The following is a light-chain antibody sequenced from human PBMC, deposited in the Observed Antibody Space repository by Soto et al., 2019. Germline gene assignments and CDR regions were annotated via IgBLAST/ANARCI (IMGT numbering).Light chain of an antibody. Sequence: DVQRTHSPSTLSASVGDRVTITCRASQSISSWLAWYQQKPGKAPKLLIYDASSLESGVPSRFSGSGSGTEFTLTISSLQPDDFATYYCQHYNSYSEAFGQGTKVDIK. CDR2: DAS. J-gene: IGKJ1*01. CDR3: QHYNSYSEA. V-gene: IGKV1-5*01. CDR1: QSISSW.